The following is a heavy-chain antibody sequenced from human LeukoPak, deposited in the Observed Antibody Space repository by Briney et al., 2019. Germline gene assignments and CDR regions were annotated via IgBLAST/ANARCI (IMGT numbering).Heavy chain of an antibody. CDR2: VSGSGGST. Sequence: GGSLRLSCVASGCTFNTYAMNWVRKAPGKGLEWVSAVSGSGGSTYYSDSVKGRFTISRDNSKNTLYLQMNNLGAEDTALYYCAKVITAGWQKDDLDIWGRGTMVTFSS. CDR1: GCTFNTYA. V-gene: IGHV3-23*01. D-gene: IGHD5-18*01. CDR3: AKVITAGWQKDDLDI. J-gene: IGHJ3*02.